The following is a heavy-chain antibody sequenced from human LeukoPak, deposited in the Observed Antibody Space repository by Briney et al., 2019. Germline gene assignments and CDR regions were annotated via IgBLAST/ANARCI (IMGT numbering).Heavy chain of an antibody. J-gene: IGHJ4*02. D-gene: IGHD2-8*02. CDR1: EFTFSHYG. CDR3: ARDRPGGLDY. Sequence: PGGSLRLSCAASEFTFSHYGMHWVRQAPGKGLQWVAVIWYDGNNKYYADSVKGRFTISRDNSKNTLYLQMNSLRAEDTAVYYCARDRPGGLDYWGQGTLVTVSS. CDR2: IWYDGNNK. V-gene: IGHV3-33*01.